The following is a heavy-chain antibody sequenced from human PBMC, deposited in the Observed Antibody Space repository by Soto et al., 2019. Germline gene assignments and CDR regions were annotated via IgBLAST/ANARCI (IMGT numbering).Heavy chain of an antibody. V-gene: IGHV4-61*08. D-gene: IGHD5-18*01. CDR2: IYSSVNT. Sequence: SETLSLTCAVSGGSVRSGDYYCRWIRQPPGKGLEWIGYIYSSVNTNYNPSLKSRVIISVDTSKNLFSLKLTSVTAADTAVYYCARIPVDTSMIYWLDPWGQGTLVTVS. J-gene: IGHJ5*02. CDR1: GGSVRSGDYY. CDR3: ARIPVDTSMIYWLDP.